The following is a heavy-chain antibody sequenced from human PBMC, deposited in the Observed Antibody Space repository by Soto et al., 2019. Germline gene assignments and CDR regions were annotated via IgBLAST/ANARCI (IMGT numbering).Heavy chain of an antibody. CDR2: IWYDGSNK. CDR3: ARDLARSGWPDY. D-gene: IGHD6-19*01. Sequence: GGSLRLSCAASGFTFSSYGMHWVRQAPGKGLEWVAVIWYDGSNKYYADSVKGRFTISRDNSKNTLYLQMNSLRAEDTAVYYCARDLARSGWPDYWGQGTLVTVSS. CDR1: GFTFSSYG. V-gene: IGHV3-33*01. J-gene: IGHJ4*02.